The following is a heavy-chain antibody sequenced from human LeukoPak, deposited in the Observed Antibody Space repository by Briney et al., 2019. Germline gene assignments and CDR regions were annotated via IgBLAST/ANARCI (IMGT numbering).Heavy chain of an antibody. CDR2: IDPSDSYT. CDR1: GYSFTSYW. CDR3: STARAFDSHSFDY. V-gene: IGHV5-10-1*01. Sequence: GESLKISCKGSGYSFTSYWISWVRQMPGKGLEWMGRIDPSDSYTNYSPSFQGHVTISADKSINTAYLQWASLKASDTAMYYCSTARAFDSHSFDYWGQGSLVTVSS. D-gene: IGHD5-12*01. J-gene: IGHJ4*02.